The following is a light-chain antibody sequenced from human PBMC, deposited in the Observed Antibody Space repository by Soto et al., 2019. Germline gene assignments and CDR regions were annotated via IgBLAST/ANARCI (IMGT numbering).Light chain of an antibody. V-gene: IGKV3-20*01. CDR3: QQYISSPPGFT. CDR1: QSVSSTY. Sequence: EIGLTQSPGTLSLFPGERATLSCRASQSVSSTYFAWYRQKPGQPPSLLIYGASNRATGVPDRFSGSGSGPDFTLTISRLEPEDFAVYYCQQYISSPPGFTFGPGTTVEIK. J-gene: IGKJ3*01. CDR2: GAS.